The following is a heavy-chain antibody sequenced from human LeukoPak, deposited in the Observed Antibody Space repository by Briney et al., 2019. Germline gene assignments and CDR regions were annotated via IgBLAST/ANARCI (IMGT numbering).Heavy chain of an antibody. CDR2: IIPIFGTA. J-gene: IGHJ4*02. V-gene: IGHV1-69*13. CDR1: GGTFSSYA. Sequence: GASVKVSCKASGGTFSSYAISWVRQAPGQGLEWMGGIIPIFGTANYAQKFQGRVTITADESTSTAYMELSSLRSEDTAVYYCARGSLTTVAHYFDYWGQGALVTVSS. D-gene: IGHD4-23*01. CDR3: ARGSLTTVAHYFDY.